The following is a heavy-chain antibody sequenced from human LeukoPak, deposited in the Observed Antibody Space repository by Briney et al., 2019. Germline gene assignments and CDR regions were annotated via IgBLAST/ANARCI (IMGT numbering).Heavy chain of an antibody. V-gene: IGHV4-30-2*01. CDR2: IYHSGST. J-gene: IGHJ4*02. D-gene: IGHD3-10*01. CDR1: GGSISSGGYY. Sequence: SQTLSLTCTVSGGSISSGGYYWSWIRQPPGKGLEWIGYIYHSGSTYYNPSLKSRVTISVDRSKNQFSLKLSSVTAADTAVYYCARGRGYYGSGSYYITKNFDYWGQGTLVTVSS. CDR3: ARGRGYYGSGSYYITKNFDY.